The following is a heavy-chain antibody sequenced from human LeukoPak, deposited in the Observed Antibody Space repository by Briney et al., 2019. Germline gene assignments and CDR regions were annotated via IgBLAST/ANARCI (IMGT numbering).Heavy chain of an antibody. CDR2: ISSSSSYI. J-gene: IGHJ4*02. Sequence: PGGSLRLSCGASGFTFSSYSMNWVRQAPGKGLEWISSISSSSSYIYYADSVKGRFTISGDNAKNSLYLQMNSLRAEDTAVYYCARDHCSGGSCYNTYWGQGTLVTVSS. V-gene: IGHV3-21*01. CDR1: GFTFSSYS. CDR3: ARDHCSGGSCYNTY. D-gene: IGHD2-15*01.